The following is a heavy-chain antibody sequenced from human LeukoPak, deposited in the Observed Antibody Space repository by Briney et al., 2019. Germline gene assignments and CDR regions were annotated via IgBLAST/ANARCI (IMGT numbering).Heavy chain of an antibody. J-gene: IGHJ5*02. D-gene: IGHD5-24*01. CDR2: IIPIFGTA. CDR1: GGTFSSYA. V-gene: IGHV1-69*01. CDR3: ARAARRDGYNHLFDP. Sequence: SVKVSCKASGGTFSSYAISWVRQAPGQGLEWMGGIIPIFGTADYAQKFQGRVTITADESTSTAYMELSSLRSEDTAVYYCARAARRDGYNHLFDPWGQGTLVTVSS.